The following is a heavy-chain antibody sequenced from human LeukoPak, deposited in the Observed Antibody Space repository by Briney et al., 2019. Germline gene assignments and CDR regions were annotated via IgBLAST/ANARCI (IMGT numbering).Heavy chain of an antibody. V-gene: IGHV3-33*01. D-gene: IGHD3-9*01. CDR2: IWYDGINK. Sequence: GGPLDLPCEASGFTSSSYGMHWVRQAPAKGLEWVAVIWYDGINKHYADSVKGRFTISRDKSKNTLYLQMSSLRAEDTAVYYCARASHYDILTGLDYWGQGTLVTVSS. CDR3: ARASHYDILTGLDY. J-gene: IGHJ4*02. CDR1: GFTSSSYG.